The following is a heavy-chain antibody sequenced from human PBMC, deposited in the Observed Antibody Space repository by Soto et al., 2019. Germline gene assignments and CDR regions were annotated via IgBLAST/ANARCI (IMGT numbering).Heavy chain of an antibody. Sequence: ASVKVSCKASGFTFSNYGLKWVRQAPGQGLEWMGWVSANNGHTNYAQNLQGRVSMTTDTSTSTAYMELRGLTFDDTAVYYCARDIESVTAKHFFYYYAMDVWGQGTTGTVS. J-gene: IGHJ6*02. CDR3: ARDIESVTAKHFFYYYAMDV. D-gene: IGHD2-8*01. CDR2: VSANNGHT. V-gene: IGHV1-18*01. CDR1: GFTFSNYG.